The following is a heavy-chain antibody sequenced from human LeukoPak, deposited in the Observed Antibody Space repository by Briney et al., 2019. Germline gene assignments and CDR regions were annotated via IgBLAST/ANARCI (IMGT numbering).Heavy chain of an antibody. CDR1: GGSFSGYY. V-gene: IGHV4-34*01. CDR3: ARQVASSTQYCSGGSCYAYYYYYMDV. D-gene: IGHD2-15*01. J-gene: IGHJ6*03. CDR2: INHSGST. Sequence: SETLSLTCAVYGGSFSGYYWSWIRQPPGKGLEWIGEINHSGSTNYNPSLKSRVTISVDTSKNQFSLKLSSVTAADTAVYYCARQVASSTQYCSGGSCYAYYYYYMDVWGKGTTVTVSS.